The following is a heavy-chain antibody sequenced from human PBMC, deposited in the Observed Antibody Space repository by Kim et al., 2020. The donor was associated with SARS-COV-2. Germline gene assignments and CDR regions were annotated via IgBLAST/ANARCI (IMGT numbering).Heavy chain of an antibody. D-gene: IGHD4-17*01. CDR3: ARDDGDYGPSYFDY. Sequence: GGSLRLSCAASGFTFSSYAMSWVRQAPGKGLEWDSAISGSGGSTYYADSVKGRFTISRDNSKNTLYLQMNSLRAEDTAVYYCARDDGDYGPSYFDYWGQGTLVTVSS. J-gene: IGHJ4*02. CDR2: ISGSGGST. CDR1: GFTFSSYA. V-gene: IGHV3-23*01.